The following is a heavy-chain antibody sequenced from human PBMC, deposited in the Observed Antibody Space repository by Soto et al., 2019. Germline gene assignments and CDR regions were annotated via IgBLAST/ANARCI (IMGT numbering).Heavy chain of an antibody. J-gene: IGHJ6*02. V-gene: IGHV3-21*01. CDR2: ISSSSSYI. D-gene: IGHD2-21*02. CDR1: GFTFSSYS. CDR3: ARAPWGGDSYGMDV. Sequence: ASLRLSCAASGFTFSSYSMNWVRQAPGKGLEWVSSISSSSSYIYYADSVKGRFTISRDNAKNSLYLQMNSLRAEDTAVYYCARAPWGGDSYGMDVWGQGTTVTVSS.